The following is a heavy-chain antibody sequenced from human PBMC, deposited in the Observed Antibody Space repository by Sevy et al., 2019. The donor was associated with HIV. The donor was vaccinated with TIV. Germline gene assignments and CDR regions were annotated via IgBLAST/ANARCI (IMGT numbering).Heavy chain of an antibody. CDR1: GFTFSNYA. J-gene: IGHJ4*02. D-gene: IGHD2-15*01. CDR2: IWSDGAYQ. V-gene: IGHV3-33*01. Sequence: GGSLRLSCAATGFTFSNYAMHWVRQAPGKGMEWVAIIWSDGAYQYHGDSVKGRFTISRDNSKNTPYLQMNNVRVEDTAVYYCARGGYYCANAAYYALDSWGQGTLVTVSS. CDR3: ARGGYYCANAAYYALDS.